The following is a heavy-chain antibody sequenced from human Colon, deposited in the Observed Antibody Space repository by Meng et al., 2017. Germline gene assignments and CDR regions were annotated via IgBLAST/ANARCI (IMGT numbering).Heavy chain of an antibody. CDR1: GGSFSDYF. CDR2: ISHRGTT. V-gene: IGHV4-34*01. Sequence: QEQREQWGAGLLKPSEILSLICAVSGGSFSDYFWSWIRQSPGKGLEWIGEISHRGTTNYNPSLKSRVTISLDTSRNQFSLNLTTVTAADTAVYYCAAQRRSTSYPYYWGQGTLVTVSS. D-gene: IGHD3-16*01. J-gene: IGHJ4*02. CDR3: AAQRRSTSYPYY.